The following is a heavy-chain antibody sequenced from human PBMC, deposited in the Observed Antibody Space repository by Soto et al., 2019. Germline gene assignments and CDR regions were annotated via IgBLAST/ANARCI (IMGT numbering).Heavy chain of an antibody. J-gene: IGHJ6*02. D-gene: IGHD3-22*01. CDR3: ARAGIVVITPYDYYGMDV. V-gene: IGHV3-33*01. CDR1: GFTFSSYG. Sequence: QVQLVESGGGVVQPGRSLRLSCAASGFTFSSYGMHWVRQAPGKGLEWVAVIWYDGSKKYYADSVKGRFTISRDNXKXTXXLQMSSLRAEDTAVYYCARAGIVVITPYDYYGMDVWGQGTTVTVSS. CDR2: IWYDGSKK.